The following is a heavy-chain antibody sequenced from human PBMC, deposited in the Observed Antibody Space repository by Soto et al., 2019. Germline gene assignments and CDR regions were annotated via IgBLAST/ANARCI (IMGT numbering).Heavy chain of an antibody. D-gene: IGHD5-18*01. CDR1: GYTFTSYG. CDR3: ARTPIQLSTDYYYGMDV. Sequence: ASVKVSCKASGYTFTSYGISWVRQAPGQGLEWMGWISAYNGNTNYAQKLQGRVTITADESTSTAYMELSSLRSEDTAVYYCARTPIQLSTDYYYGMDVWGQGTTVTVSS. V-gene: IGHV1-18*01. CDR2: ISAYNGNT. J-gene: IGHJ6*02.